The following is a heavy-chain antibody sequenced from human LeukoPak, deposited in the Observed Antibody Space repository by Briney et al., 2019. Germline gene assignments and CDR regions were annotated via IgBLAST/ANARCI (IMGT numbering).Heavy chain of an antibody. D-gene: IGHD3-22*01. CDR2: ISSRSSYI. CDR1: GFTFSSYS. Sequence: PGGSLRLSWAASGFTFSSYSMNWVRQAPGKGLELVSSISSRSSYIYNADSVKGRFTISRDNAKNSLYLQMNSLRAEDTAVYYCTTDRDDDSSGSIDDAFDIWGQGTMVTVSS. CDR3: TTDRDDDSSGSIDDAFDI. V-gene: IGHV3-21*01. J-gene: IGHJ3*02.